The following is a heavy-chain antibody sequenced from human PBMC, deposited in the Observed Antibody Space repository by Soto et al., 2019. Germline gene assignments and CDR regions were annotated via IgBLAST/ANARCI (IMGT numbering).Heavy chain of an antibody. D-gene: IGHD2-2*01. V-gene: IGHV4-4*02. CDR1: GGSISNSNW. CDR2: ISHSGGT. J-gene: IGHJ6*02. CDR3: ARLVEDYYFYGMDV. Sequence: QVQLQESGPGLVKPSGTLSLTCAVSGGSISNSNWWSWVRQPPGKGLEWIGDISHSGGTNYNPSLKGRVSIAVDKSKNQFSLRLNSVTASDAAVYYCARLVEDYYFYGMDVWGQGTTVAVSS.